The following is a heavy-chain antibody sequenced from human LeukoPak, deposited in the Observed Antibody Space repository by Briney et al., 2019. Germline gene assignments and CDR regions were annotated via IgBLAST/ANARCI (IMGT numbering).Heavy chain of an antibody. D-gene: IGHD1-1*01. CDR3: ARVTVEGTIDY. V-gene: IGHV4-61*02. CDR2: IYSSGST. CDR1: GGSISSGSYY. Sequence: ASETLSLTCTVSGGSISSGSYYWSWIRQPAGKGLEWIGRIYSSGSTNYNPSLKSRVTISVDTSKNQFSLKLSSVTAADTAVYYCARVTVEGTIDYWGQGTLVTVSS. J-gene: IGHJ4*02.